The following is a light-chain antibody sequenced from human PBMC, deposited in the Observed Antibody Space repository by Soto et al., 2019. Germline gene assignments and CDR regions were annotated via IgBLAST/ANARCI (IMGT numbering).Light chain of an antibody. CDR3: QQANSFPLT. Sequence: DIQMTQSPSSVSASVGDRVTITCRASQDINNWLAWDQQKPGKAPKLLIYTTSSLQSGVPSRFSGSGSGTDFTLTISSLQPEDFATYYCQQANSFPLTFGGGTKVQIK. V-gene: IGKV1D-12*01. CDR2: TTS. J-gene: IGKJ4*01. CDR1: QDINNW.